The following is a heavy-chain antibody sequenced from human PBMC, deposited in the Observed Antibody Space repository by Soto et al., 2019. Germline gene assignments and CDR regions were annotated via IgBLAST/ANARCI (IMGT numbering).Heavy chain of an antibody. CDR2: ISYDGSNK. D-gene: IGHD6-6*01. Sequence: PGGSLRLSCAASGFTFSSYGMRRVRQAPGKGLEWVAVISYDGSNKYYADSVKGRFTISRDNSKNTLYLQMNSLRAEDTAVYYCARVAPFEYSSSPGYYYYGMDVWGQGTTVTVSS. V-gene: IGHV3-30*03. J-gene: IGHJ6*02. CDR1: GFTFSSYG. CDR3: ARVAPFEYSSSPGYYYYGMDV.